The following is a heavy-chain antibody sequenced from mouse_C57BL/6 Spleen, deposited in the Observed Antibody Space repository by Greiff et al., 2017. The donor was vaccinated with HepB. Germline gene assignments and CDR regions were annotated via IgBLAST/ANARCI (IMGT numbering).Heavy chain of an antibody. CDR3: ARGGYGSSYVGY. D-gene: IGHD1-1*01. V-gene: IGHV1-59*01. CDR1: GYTFTSYW. J-gene: IGHJ2*01. Sequence: VQLQQPGAELVRPGTSVKLSCKASGYTFTSYWMHWVKQRPGQGLEWIGVIDPSDSYTNYNQKFKGKATLTVDTSSSTAYMQLSSLTSEDSAVYYCARGGYGSSYVGYWGQGTTLTVSS. CDR2: IDPSDSYT.